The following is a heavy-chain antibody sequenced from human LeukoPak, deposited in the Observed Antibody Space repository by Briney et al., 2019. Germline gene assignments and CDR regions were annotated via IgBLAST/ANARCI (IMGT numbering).Heavy chain of an antibody. CDR3: ARSYYDFWSGYYSYWSD. CDR1: GGSISSSSYY. Sequence: SETLSLTCAASGGSISSSSYYWGWIRQPPGKGLEWIGSGYYSGSTYYNPSLKSRVTISVDTSKNQFSLKLSSVTAADTAIYYCARSYYDFWSGYYSYWSDWGQGTLVTVSS. J-gene: IGHJ4*02. CDR2: GYYSGST. D-gene: IGHD3-3*01. V-gene: IGHV4-39*01.